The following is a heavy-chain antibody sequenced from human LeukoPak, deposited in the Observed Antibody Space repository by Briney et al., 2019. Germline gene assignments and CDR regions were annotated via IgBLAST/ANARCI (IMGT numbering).Heavy chain of an antibody. D-gene: IGHD1-26*01. Sequence: GATVKISCKVSGYTFTDYYMHWVQQAPGKGLEWMGLVDPEDGETIYAEKFQGRVTITADTSTDTAYMELSSLRSEDTAVYYCATRVGATRRLTGFDPWGQGTLVTVSP. CDR1: GYTFTDYY. CDR3: ATRVGATRRLTGFDP. CDR2: VDPEDGET. J-gene: IGHJ5*02. V-gene: IGHV1-69-2*01.